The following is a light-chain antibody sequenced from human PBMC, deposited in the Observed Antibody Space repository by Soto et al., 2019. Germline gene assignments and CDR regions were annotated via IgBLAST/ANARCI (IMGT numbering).Light chain of an antibody. CDR3: QHYGRSPGLFT. CDR1: LSVSNTY. Sequence: EIVLTQSPGTLSLSPGERASLSCRASLSVSNTYLAWYQQRPGQAPRLLIYDASSRATGIPDRFSGSGSGTDFTLTISRLEPEDFAVYYCQHYGRSPGLFTFGPGTKVDI. V-gene: IGKV3-20*01. CDR2: DAS. J-gene: IGKJ3*01.